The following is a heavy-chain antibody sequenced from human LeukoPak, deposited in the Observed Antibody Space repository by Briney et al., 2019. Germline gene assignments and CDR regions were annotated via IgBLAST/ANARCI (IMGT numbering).Heavy chain of an antibody. J-gene: IGHJ4*02. CDR1: GFTFSSYD. V-gene: IGHV3-13*01. Sequence: GGSLRLSCAASGFTFSSYDMHWVRQATGKGLEWVSAIGTAGDTYYPGSVKGRFTISRENAKNSLYLQMNSLRAGDTAVYYCARGNFITIAGDYWGQGTLVTVSS. CDR2: IGTAGDT. CDR3: ARGNFITIAGDY. D-gene: IGHD3-3*01.